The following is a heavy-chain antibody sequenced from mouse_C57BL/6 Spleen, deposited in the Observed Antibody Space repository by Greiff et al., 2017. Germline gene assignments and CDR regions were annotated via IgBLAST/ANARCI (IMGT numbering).Heavy chain of an antibody. J-gene: IGHJ2*01. CDR2: IYPRSGNT. V-gene: IGHV1-81*01. D-gene: IGHD1-1*01. Sequence: VQLVESGAELARPGASVKLSCKASGFTFTSYGISWVKQRTGQGLEWIGEIYPRSGNTYYNAKFKGKATLTADKSSSTAYMELRSLTSEDSAVYCCASLITTVVPYFDYWGQGTTLTVSS. CDR1: GFTFTSYG. CDR3: ASLITTVVPYFDY.